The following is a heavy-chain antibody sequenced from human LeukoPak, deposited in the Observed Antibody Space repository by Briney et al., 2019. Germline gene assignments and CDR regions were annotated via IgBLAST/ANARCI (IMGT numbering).Heavy chain of an antibody. V-gene: IGHV4-39*01. Sequence: KPSETLSLTCTVSGGSISSSSYYWGWIRQPPGKGLEWIGSIYYSGSTYYNPSLKSRVTISVDTSKNQFSLKLSSVTAADTTVYYCARHWVVHYDFWSGSTSPNAFDIWGQGTMVTVSS. CDR2: IYYSGST. CDR1: GGSISSSSYY. CDR3: ARHWVVHYDFWSGSTSPNAFDI. D-gene: IGHD3-3*01. J-gene: IGHJ3*02.